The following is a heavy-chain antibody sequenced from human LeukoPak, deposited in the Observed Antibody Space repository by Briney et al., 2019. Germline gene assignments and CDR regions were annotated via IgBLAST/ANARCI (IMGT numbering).Heavy chain of an antibody. CDR1: GGSFSGYY. D-gene: IGHD2-15*01. CDR2: INHSGST. CDR3: ARQGIDSSDDYYYYGMDV. Sequence: SETLSLTCAVYGGSFSGYYWSWIRQPPGKGLEWIGEINHSGSTNYNPSLKSRVTISVDTSKNQFSLKLSSVTAADTAVYYCARQGIDSSDDYYYYGMDVWGQGTTVTVSS. J-gene: IGHJ6*02. V-gene: IGHV4-34*01.